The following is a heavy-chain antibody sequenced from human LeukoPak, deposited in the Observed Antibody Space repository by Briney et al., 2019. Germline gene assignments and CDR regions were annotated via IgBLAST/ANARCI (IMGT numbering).Heavy chain of an antibody. D-gene: IGHD1-1*01. CDR2: IGGSGVVT. CDR3: VKDGLEKGMNWNDAFDI. CDR1: GFTFNSYA. J-gene: IGHJ3*02. V-gene: IGHV3-23*01. Sequence: PGGSLRLSCAASGFTFNSYAMTWVRQAPGKGLEWVSTIGGSGVVTHFADSVKGRFSISRDNSKNTVYLQMSSLRAEDTAVYYCVKDGLEKGMNWNDAFDIWGQGTMVTVSS.